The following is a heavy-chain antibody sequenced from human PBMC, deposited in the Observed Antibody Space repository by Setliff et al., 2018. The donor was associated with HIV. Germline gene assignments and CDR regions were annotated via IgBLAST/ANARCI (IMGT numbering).Heavy chain of an antibody. J-gene: IGHJ6*02. V-gene: IGHV3-30*09. CDR3: ARSVIGYYYYGTDV. Sequence: GGSLRLSCAASGFNFNNHAMHWVRQAPGKGPECVAVISDDGSAKYYVDSVKGRFAISRHNSKNPLYLQMNSLRDEDTAVYYCARSVIGYYYYGTDVWGQGTLVTFSS. CDR1: GFNFNNHA. D-gene: IGHD3-10*01. CDR2: ISDDGSAK.